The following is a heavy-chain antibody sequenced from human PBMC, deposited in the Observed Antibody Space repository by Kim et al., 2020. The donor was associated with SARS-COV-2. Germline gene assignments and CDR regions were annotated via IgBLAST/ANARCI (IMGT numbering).Heavy chain of an antibody. CDR2: ISRDGGEI. Sequence: GGSLRLSCAASGFTFDDYAMQWVRQVPGKGLEWVSLISRDGGEIKYADSVKGRFTISRDNSKNSVYLQMNSLRSEDTALYYCVRGQQRLIKKWGQGTQVTVSS. D-gene: IGHD6-19*01. J-gene: IGHJ4*02. V-gene: IGHV3-43*02. CDR3: VRGQQRLIKK. CDR1: GFTFDDYA.